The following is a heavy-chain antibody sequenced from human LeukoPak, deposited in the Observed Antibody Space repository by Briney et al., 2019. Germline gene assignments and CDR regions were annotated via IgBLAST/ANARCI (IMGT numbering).Heavy chain of an antibody. J-gene: IGHJ4*02. CDR3: ARDEGAYSNYVWDY. Sequence: AXVKVSCKASGGTFSSYAISWVRQAPGQGLEWMGWISAYNGNTNYAQKLQGRVTMTTDTSTSTAYMELRSLRSDDTAVYYCARDEGAYSNYVWDYWGQGTLVTVSS. V-gene: IGHV1-18*01. CDR2: ISAYNGNT. CDR1: GGTFSSYA. D-gene: IGHD4-11*01.